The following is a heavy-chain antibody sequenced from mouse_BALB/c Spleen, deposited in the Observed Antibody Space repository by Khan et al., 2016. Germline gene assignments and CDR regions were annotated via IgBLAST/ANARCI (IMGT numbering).Heavy chain of an antibody. J-gene: IGHJ1*01. V-gene: IGHV3-2*02. D-gene: IGHD1-2*01. CDR3: TRSPTATRYFDV. Sequence: EVQLQESGPGLVKPSQSLSLTCTVTGYSITSDYAWNWIRQFPGNKLEWMGYIRYSGSTTYNPSLKSRISITRDTSKNQFFLQLYSVTPEDTATYYCTRSPTATRYFDVWGAGTTVTVSS. CDR2: IRYSGST. CDR1: GYSITSDYA.